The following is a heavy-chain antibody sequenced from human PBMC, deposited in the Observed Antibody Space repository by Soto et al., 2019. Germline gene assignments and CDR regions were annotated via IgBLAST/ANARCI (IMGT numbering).Heavy chain of an antibody. Sequence: EAQLVESGGGLVQPGGSLRVSCAVSGFTFSDYWMSWVRQAPGKGLEWVAKIKQDGSEKDYVDSVKGRFTISRDNANNSLYLHMYSLRDYDTAIYYCARGGRDAYDWFDPWGQGTLVTVSS. J-gene: IGHJ5*02. CDR2: IKQDGSEK. V-gene: IGHV3-7*01. CDR3: ARGGRDAYDWFDP. D-gene: IGHD3-16*01. CDR1: GFTFSDYW.